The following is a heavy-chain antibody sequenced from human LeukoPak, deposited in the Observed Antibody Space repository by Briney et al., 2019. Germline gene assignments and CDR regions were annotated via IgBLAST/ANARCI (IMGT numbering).Heavy chain of an antibody. D-gene: IGHD3-22*01. CDR2: IYYSGST. V-gene: IGHV4-59*08. CDR3: ARQKGYYDSSGYVDY. J-gene: IGHJ4*02. Sequence: PSETLSLTCAVYGGSISSYYWSWIRQPPGKGLEWIGYIYYSGSTNYNPSLKSRVTISVDTSKNQFSLKLSSVTAADTAVYYCARQKGYYDSSGYVDYWGQGTLVTVSS. CDR1: GGSISSYY.